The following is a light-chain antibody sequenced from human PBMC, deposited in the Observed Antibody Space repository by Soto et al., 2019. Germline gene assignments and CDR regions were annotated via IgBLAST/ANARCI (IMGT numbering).Light chain of an antibody. CDR2: DVA. Sequence: QSVLTQPASVSDSPGQSITISCTGTSSDVGGSNFVSWYQQHPGKPPKLIIYDVANRPSGVSNRFSGSKSGSTASLIISRLQTEDEAAYYCVSYTSSTTYVFGTGTQLTVL. J-gene: IGLJ1*01. V-gene: IGLV2-14*03. CDR3: VSYTSSTTYV. CDR1: SSDVGGSNF.